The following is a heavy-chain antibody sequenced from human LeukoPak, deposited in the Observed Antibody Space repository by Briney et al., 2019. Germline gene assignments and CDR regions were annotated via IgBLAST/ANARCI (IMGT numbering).Heavy chain of an antibody. CDR1: GFAFSTYE. Sequence: GGSLRLSCAASGFAFSTYEMNWVRQAPGKGLEWVSYISSSGSTIYYADSVKGRFPISRDNAKNSLYLQMNSLRAEDTAVYYCARGPLHVVVPAATWFDPWGQGILVTVSS. D-gene: IGHD2-2*01. J-gene: IGHJ5*02. CDR2: ISSSGSTI. V-gene: IGHV3-48*03. CDR3: ARGPLHVVVPAATWFDP.